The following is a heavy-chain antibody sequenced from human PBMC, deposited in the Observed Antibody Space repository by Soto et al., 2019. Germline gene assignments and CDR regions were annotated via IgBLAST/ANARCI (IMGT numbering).Heavy chain of an antibody. CDR1: GFTFSSYA. D-gene: IGHD6-19*01. V-gene: IGHV3-23*01. J-gene: IGHJ4*02. CDR2: ISGSGGST. Sequence: GSLRLSCAASGFTFSSYAMSWVRQAPGKGLEWVSAISGSGGSTYYADSVKGRFTISRDNSKNTLYLQMNSLRAEDTAVYYCAKSVAYSSGWYLYPAYWGQGTLVTVSS. CDR3: AKSVAYSSGWYLYPAY.